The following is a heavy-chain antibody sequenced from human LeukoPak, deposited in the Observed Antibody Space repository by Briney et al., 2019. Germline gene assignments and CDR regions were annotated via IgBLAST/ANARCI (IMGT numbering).Heavy chain of an antibody. J-gene: IGHJ4*02. V-gene: IGHV3-7*01. CDR3: ARGKSSSWYPTDY. CDR1: GFTFSSYW. CDR2: IKQDGSEK. Sequence: GGSLRLSCAASGFTFSSYWMSWVRQAPGKGLEWVANIKQDGSEKYYVDPVKGRFTISRDNAKNSLYLQMNSLRAEDTAVYYCARGKSSSWYPTDYWGQGTLVTVSS. D-gene: IGHD6-13*01.